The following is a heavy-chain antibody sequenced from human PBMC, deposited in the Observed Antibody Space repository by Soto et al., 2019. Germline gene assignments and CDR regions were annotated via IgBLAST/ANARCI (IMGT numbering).Heavy chain of an antibody. V-gene: IGHV3-23*01. CDR2: ISGSGGST. D-gene: IGHD3-3*01. J-gene: IGHJ4*02. CDR1: GFTFSSYA. Sequence: LSCAASGFTFSSYAMSWVRQAPGKGLEWVSAISGSGGSTYYADSVKGRFTISRDNSKNTLYLQMNSLRAEDTAVYYCAPITDFWSGYFDYWGQGTLVTVSS. CDR3: APITDFWSGYFDY.